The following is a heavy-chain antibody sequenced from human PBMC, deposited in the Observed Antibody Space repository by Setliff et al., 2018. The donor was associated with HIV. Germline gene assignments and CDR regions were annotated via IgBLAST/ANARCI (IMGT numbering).Heavy chain of an antibody. V-gene: IGHV1-69*13. Sequence: SVKVSCKASGGTFSGYAINWVRQAPGQGLEWMGGIIPLFGTAHYAQRFRGRVTITADDSTSTAYVELSSLGSADTAVYYCARAPAHEHATGWFSSSNRFDSWGQGTLVTVSS. CDR3: ARAPAHEHATGWFSSSNRFDS. D-gene: IGHD6-19*01. CDR1: GGTFSGYA. J-gene: IGHJ5*01. CDR2: IIPLFGTA.